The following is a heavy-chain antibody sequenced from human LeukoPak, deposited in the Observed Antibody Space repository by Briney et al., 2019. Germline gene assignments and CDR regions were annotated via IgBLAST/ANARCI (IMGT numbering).Heavy chain of an antibody. J-gene: IGHJ4*02. V-gene: IGHV1-2*02. Sequence: ASVKVSCKASGHMFTDYYMHWVRQAPGQGLEWMGWMNVDSGGTKYAQKFQGRVTMTRDTSISTAFMDLARLRSDDPAVYYCARDSKVTGTSFDSWGQGTLVTVSS. CDR3: ARDSKVTGTSFDS. D-gene: IGHD6-19*01. CDR1: GHMFTDYY. CDR2: MNVDSGGT.